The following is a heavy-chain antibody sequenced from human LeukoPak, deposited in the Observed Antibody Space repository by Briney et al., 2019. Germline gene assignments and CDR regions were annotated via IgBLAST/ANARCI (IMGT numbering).Heavy chain of an antibody. CDR1: GFTFNNYA. CDR3: ARDHRGPTKYDHSGRDTFDS. V-gene: IGHV3-30*04. J-gene: IGHJ4*02. Sequence: GRSLRLSCVASGFTFNNYAMHWVRQAPGKGLEWVAVIFYDGSMQYYADSVKGRFTISRDNSRNTLYLQMNSVRTEDTAVYYCARDHRGPTKYDHSGRDTFDSWGQGTLVTVSS. D-gene: IGHD3-22*01. CDR2: IFYDGSMQ.